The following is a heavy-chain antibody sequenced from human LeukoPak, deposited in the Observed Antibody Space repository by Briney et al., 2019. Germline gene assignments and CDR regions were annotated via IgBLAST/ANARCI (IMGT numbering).Heavy chain of an antibody. CDR1: GFTFSSYG. CDR3: AKKSPFMITFGGARYFYYYMDV. J-gene: IGHJ6*03. D-gene: IGHD3-16*01. Sequence: GGSLRLSCAASGFTFSSYGMSWVRQAPGKGLEWVSAISGSGGSTYYADSVKGRFTISRDNSKNTLYLQINSLRAEDTAVYYCAKKSPFMITFGGARYFYYYMDVWGKGTTVTISS. CDR2: ISGSGGST. V-gene: IGHV3-23*01.